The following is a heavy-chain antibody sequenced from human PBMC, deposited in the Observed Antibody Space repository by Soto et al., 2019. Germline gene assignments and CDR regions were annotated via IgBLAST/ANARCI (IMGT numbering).Heavy chain of an antibody. J-gene: IGHJ4*02. CDR1: GGSVSSGSYY. Sequence: QVQLQESGPGLVKPSETLSLTCTVSGGSVSSGSYYWSWIRQPPGKGLEWIGYIYYSGSTNYNPSLKRRVTISVDTSKNQFSLKLSSVTAADTAVYYCARKSTYYDFWSGYYRGYFDYWGQGTLVTVSS. CDR3: ARKSTYYDFWSGYYRGYFDY. CDR2: IYYSGST. V-gene: IGHV4-61*01. D-gene: IGHD3-3*01.